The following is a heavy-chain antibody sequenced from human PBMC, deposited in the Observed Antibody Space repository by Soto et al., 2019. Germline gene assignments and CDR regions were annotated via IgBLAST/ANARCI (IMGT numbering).Heavy chain of an antibody. CDR2: IDPSDSYT. CDR1: GYSFTSYW. V-gene: IGHV5-10-1*03. CDR3: ARHPFGYCSGGSCYQPDY. D-gene: IGHD2-15*01. Sequence: EVQLVQSGAEVKKPGESLRISCKGSGYSFTSYWISWVRQMPGKGLEWMGRIDPSDSYTNYSPSFQGHVTISADKSISTAYLQWSSLKASDTAMYYCARHPFGYCSGGSCYQPDYWGQGTLVTVSS. J-gene: IGHJ4*02.